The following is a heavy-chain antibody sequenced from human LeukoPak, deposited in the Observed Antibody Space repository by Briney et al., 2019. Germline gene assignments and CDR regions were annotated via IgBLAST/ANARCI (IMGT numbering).Heavy chain of an antibody. CDR2: IYSSGST. D-gene: IGHD3-10*01. CDR3: ARSDGYGLVGI. J-gene: IGHJ3*02. V-gene: IGHV4-39*07. CDR1: GGSISSRNYY. Sequence: PSETLSLTCTVSGGSISSRNYYWGWIRQPPGKTLEWIGSIYSSGSTYYNPSLKSRVIIIIDTPKNHFSLTLSSVTAADTAVYYCARSDGYGLVGIWGQGTMVTVSS.